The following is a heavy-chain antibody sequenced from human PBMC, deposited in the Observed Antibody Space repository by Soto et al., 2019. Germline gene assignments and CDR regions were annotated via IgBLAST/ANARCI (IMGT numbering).Heavy chain of an antibody. CDR2: INAGNGNT. D-gene: IGHD1-20*01. V-gene: IGHV1-3*01. J-gene: IGHJ6*02. CDR3: ARDRITGTTKTYYYYGMDV. CDR1: GYTFTSYA. Sequence: ASVKVSCKASGYTFTSYAMHWVRQAPGQRLEWMGWINAGNGNTKYSQKFQGRVTITADESTSTAYMELSSLRSEDTAVYYCARDRITGTTKTYYYYGMDVWGQGTTVTVSS.